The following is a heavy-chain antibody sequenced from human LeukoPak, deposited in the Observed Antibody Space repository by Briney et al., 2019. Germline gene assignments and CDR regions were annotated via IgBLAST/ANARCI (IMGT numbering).Heavy chain of an antibody. J-gene: IGHJ4*02. D-gene: IGHD3-22*01. V-gene: IGHV1-24*01. CDR3: ATLYYYDSSGYNHGY. CDR2: FDPEDGET. Sequence: ASVKVSCKVSGYTLTELSMHWVRQAPGKGLEWMGGFDPEDGETIYAQKFQGRVTMTEGTSTDTAYMELSSLRSEDTAVYYCATLYYYDSSGYNHGYWGQGTLVTVSS. CDR1: GYTLTELS.